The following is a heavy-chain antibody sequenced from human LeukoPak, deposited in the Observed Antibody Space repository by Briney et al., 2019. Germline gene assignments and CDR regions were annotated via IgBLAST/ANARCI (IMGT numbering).Heavy chain of an antibody. J-gene: IGHJ6*03. CDR2: IYYSGST. Sequence: SETLSLTCTVSGGSISSYYWSWIRQTPGKGLEWIGYIYYSGSTNYNPSLKSRVTISVDTSKNQFSLKLSSVTAADTAVYYCARCGGGSYYYYYYMDVWGKGTTVTVSS. V-gene: IGHV4-59*01. D-gene: IGHD2-21*01. CDR1: GGSISSYY. CDR3: ARCGGGSYYYYYYMDV.